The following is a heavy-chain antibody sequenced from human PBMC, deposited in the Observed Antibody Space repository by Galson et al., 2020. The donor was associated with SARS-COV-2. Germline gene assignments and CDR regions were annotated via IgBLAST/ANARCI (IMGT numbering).Heavy chain of an antibody. Sequence: GESLKISCAASGFTFSNYWIHWVRQAPGKGLEWVAVSSYDGTQAFYAESVNGRFNISRDNSNSTRHLQMNGLRVDDTAVYYCERDKLGDKRELDCWGQGSLVTVSS. CDR3: ERDKLGDKRELDC. V-gene: IGHV3-30*19. CDR1: GFTFSNYW. J-gene: IGHJ4*02. CDR2: SSYDGTQA. D-gene: IGHD3-16*01.